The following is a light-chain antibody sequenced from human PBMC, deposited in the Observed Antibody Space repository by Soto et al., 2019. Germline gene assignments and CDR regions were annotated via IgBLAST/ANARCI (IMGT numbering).Light chain of an antibody. CDR1: QSIRSPF. Sequence: EIVLTQSPATLSLSPGERATLSCRASQSIRSPFLAWYQQKPGQAPRLFIHGASSRATGILDRFSGSGSGTDFTLTSSRLEPEDFAVYYCGSDEWTFGQGTKVE. J-gene: IGKJ1*01. V-gene: IGKV3-20*01. CDR2: GAS. CDR3: GSDEWT.